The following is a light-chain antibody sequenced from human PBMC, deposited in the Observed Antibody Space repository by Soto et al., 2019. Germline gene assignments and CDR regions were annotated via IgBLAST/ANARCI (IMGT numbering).Light chain of an antibody. Sequence: EIVLTHSPATLSWSPGERAALSCRASQSVSNYLAWYQQKPGRAPRLLIYDASTRATGIPARFSGSGSGTDFTLTISRLEPEDFAVYYCQQHGGSPLWTFGQGTKVDIK. J-gene: IGKJ1*01. CDR1: QSVSNY. CDR3: QQHGGSPLWT. CDR2: DAS. V-gene: IGKV3-11*01.